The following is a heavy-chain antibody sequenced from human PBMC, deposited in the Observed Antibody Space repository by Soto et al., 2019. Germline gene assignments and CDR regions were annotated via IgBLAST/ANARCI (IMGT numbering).Heavy chain of an antibody. J-gene: IGHJ5*02. D-gene: IGHD3-16*01. Sequence: NPSETLSLTCNVSGGSISNYYWTWVRQSPEKGLEWIGYMYYNGNINYNPSLKSRVTISIDTSKNQFSLALKSVTAVDTAVYYCASGGNWFDPWGQGVLVTVSS. CDR3: ASGGNWFDP. CDR1: GGSISNYY. CDR2: MYYNGNI. V-gene: IGHV4-59*01.